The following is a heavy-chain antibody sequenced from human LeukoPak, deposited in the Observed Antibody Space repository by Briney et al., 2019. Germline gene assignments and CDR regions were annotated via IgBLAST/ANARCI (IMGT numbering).Heavy chain of an antibody. CDR3: ARPIHYSGSYYYFDY. CDR1: GYTFTAYY. V-gene: IGHV1-18*04. CDR2: ISAYNGNT. D-gene: IGHD1-26*01. Sequence: ASVKVSCKASGYTFTAYYMHWVRQAPGQGLEWMGWISAYNGNTNYAQKFQGRVTMTTDTSTSTAYMELRSLRSDDTAVYYCARPIHYSGSYYYFDYWGQGTLVTVSS. J-gene: IGHJ4*02.